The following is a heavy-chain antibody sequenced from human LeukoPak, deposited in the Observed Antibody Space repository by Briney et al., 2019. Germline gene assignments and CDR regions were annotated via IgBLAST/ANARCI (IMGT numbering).Heavy chain of an antibody. V-gene: IGHV4-4*07. CDR3: AREMRCSSTSCYLFDY. Sequence: SETLSLTCTVSGGSISSYYWSWIRQPAGKGLEWIGRIYTSGSTNYNPSLKSRVTMSVDTSKNQFSLRLSSVTAADTAVYYCAREMRCSSTSCYLFDYWGQGTLVTVSS. CDR2: IYTSGST. CDR1: GGSISSYY. J-gene: IGHJ4*02. D-gene: IGHD2-2*01.